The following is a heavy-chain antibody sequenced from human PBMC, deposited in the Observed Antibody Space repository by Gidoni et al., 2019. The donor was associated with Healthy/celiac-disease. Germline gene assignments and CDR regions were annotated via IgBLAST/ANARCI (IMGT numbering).Heavy chain of an antibody. D-gene: IGHD4-17*01. CDR1: CGSISSGGYF. CDR2: IYYSGST. V-gene: IGHV4-31*03. Sequence: QVQLQESGPGLVKPSQTLSLTCTVSCGSISSGGYFWSWVSQHPGKGLEWIGYIYYSGSTYYNPSLKSRVTISVDTSKNQFSLKLSSVTAAETAVYYCARGWVTTDGEYFDYWGQGTLVTVSS. CDR3: ARGWVTTDGEYFDY. J-gene: IGHJ4*02.